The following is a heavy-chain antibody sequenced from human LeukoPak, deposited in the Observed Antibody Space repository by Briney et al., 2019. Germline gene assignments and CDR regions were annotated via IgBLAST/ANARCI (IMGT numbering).Heavy chain of an antibody. CDR1: GGSFSGYY. J-gene: IGHJ4*02. Sequence: SETLSLTCAVYGGSFSGYYWSWIRQPPGKGLEWIGEINHSGSTNYNPSLKSRVTISVDTSKNQFSLKLSSVTAADTAVYYCARQRYSSSGFDYWGQGTLVTVSS. V-gene: IGHV4-34*01. CDR2: INHSGST. D-gene: IGHD6-6*01. CDR3: ARQRYSSSGFDY.